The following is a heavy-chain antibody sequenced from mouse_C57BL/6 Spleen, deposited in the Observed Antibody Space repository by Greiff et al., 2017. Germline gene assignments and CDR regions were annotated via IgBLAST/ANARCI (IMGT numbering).Heavy chain of an antibody. V-gene: IGHV1-81*01. CDR3: ARSYDYENFDV. Sequence: LVESGAELARPGASVKLSCKASGYTFTSYGISWVKQRTGQGLEWIGEIYPRSGNTYYNEKFKGKATLTADKSSSTAYMELRSLTSEDSAVYFCARSYDYENFDVWGTGTTVTVSS. D-gene: IGHD2-4*01. J-gene: IGHJ1*03. CDR2: IYPRSGNT. CDR1: GYTFTSYG.